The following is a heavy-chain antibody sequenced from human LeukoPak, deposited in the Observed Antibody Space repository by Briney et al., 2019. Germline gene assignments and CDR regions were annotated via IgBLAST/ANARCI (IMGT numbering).Heavy chain of an antibody. CDR3: ARHRPYSSGWSYRYYFDY. Sequence: SETLSLTCSVSGYSISSAYYWGWIRQPPGKGLEWIGTMYHSGSTNYNPSLKSRVTISVDTSKNHFSLKLSSVTAADTAVYYCARHRPYSSGWSYRYYFDYWGQGTLVTVSS. V-gene: IGHV4-38-2*02. D-gene: IGHD6-19*01. CDR1: GYSISSAYY. J-gene: IGHJ4*02. CDR2: MYHSGST.